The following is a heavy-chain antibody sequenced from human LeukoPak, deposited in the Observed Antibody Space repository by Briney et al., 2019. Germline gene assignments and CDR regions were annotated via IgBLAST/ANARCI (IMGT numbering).Heavy chain of an antibody. Sequence: ASVKVSCKASGYTFTSYAMHWVRQAPGQRLEWMGWINAGNGNTKYSQKFQGRVTITRDTSASTAYMELSSLRSEDTAVYYCARDLGYSSSWYSFGYWGQGTLVTVSS. CDR3: ARDLGYSSSWYSFGY. CDR1: GYTFTSYA. D-gene: IGHD6-13*01. J-gene: IGHJ4*02. CDR2: INAGNGNT. V-gene: IGHV1-3*01.